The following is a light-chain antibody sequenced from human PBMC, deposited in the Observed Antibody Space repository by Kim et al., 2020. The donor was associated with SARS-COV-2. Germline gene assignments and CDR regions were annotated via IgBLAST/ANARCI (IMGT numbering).Light chain of an antibody. CDR2: SVS. CDR3: QQYGVAPPYT. V-gene: IGKV3-20*01. CDR1: QSVCSQC. Sequence: SPGETASLSCRTRQSVCSQCLAWYQQRPCQAPRLLIYSVSTRATGIPDRFSGSGSGTDFTLTISRLEPEDFAVYYCQQYGVAPPYTFGQGTKLEI. J-gene: IGKJ2*01.